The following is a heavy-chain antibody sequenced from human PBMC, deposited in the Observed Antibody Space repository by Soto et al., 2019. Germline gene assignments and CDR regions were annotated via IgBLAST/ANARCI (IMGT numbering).Heavy chain of an antibody. Sequence: EVQLVESGGGLVKAGGSLRLFCTASGCTFRNYNMNWVRQAPGKGLEWVSSISTGGAYMFYADSVKGRFTISRDNAQNSLFLQIASPRAEDTAVYYCARDIASPGGDYFDSWGQGTLVTVSS. V-gene: IGHV3-21*06. CDR2: ISTGGAYM. D-gene: IGHD2-21*01. CDR1: GCTFRNYN. CDR3: ARDIASPGGDYFDS. J-gene: IGHJ4*02.